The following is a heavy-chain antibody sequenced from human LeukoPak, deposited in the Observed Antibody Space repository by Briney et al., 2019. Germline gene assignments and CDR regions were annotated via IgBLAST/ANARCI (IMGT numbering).Heavy chain of an antibody. Sequence: PSETLSLTCTVSGDSISGYFWSWIRQTPGKGLEWIGYVHYSGATNYNPSLKSRVTMSVDTSKDQFSLKLNSVNAADTAMYYCARDICSSTSCYLDPWGQGTLVTVSS. J-gene: IGHJ5*02. D-gene: IGHD2-2*01. CDR3: ARDICSSTSCYLDP. CDR1: GDSISGYF. V-gene: IGHV4-59*12. CDR2: VHYSGAT.